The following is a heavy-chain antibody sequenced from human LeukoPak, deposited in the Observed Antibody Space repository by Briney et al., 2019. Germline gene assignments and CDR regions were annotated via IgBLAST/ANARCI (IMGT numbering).Heavy chain of an antibody. CDR3: ARGERILWFGNQVIDY. D-gene: IGHD3-10*01. Sequence: PGGSLRLSCAASGFTFSSYSMNWVRQAPGKGLEWVSSISSSSSYIYYADSVKGRFTISRDNAKNSLYLQMNSLRAEDTAVYYCARGERILWFGNQVIDYWGQGTLVTVSS. CDR2: ISSSSSYI. V-gene: IGHV3-21*01. J-gene: IGHJ4*02. CDR1: GFTFSSYS.